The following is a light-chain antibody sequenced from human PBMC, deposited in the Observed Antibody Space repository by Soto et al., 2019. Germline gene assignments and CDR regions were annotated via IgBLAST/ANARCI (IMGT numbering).Light chain of an antibody. CDR3: QQYYSYPWT. CDR2: AAS. J-gene: IGKJ1*01. V-gene: IGKV1-39*01. Sequence: DIQMTQSPSSLSASVGDRVTITCRASQSISSYLNWYQQKPGKAPKLLIYAASSLQSGVPSRFSGSGSGTDFTLTISCLQSEDFATYYCQQYYSYPWTFGQGTRWIS. CDR1: QSISSY.